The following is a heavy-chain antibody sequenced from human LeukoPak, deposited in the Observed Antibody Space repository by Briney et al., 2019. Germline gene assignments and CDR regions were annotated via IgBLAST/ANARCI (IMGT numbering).Heavy chain of an antibody. J-gene: IGHJ6*02. CDR3: ARGRLYYYGSGSYRHYYGMDV. Sequence: PSETLSLTCAVYGGSFSGYYWSWIRQPPGKGLEWIGEINHSGSTNYNPSLKSRVTISVDTSKNQFSLKLSSVTAAGTAVYYCARGRLYYYGSGSYRHYYGMDVWGQGTTVTVSS. CDR1: GGSFSGYY. D-gene: IGHD3-10*01. CDR2: INHSGST. V-gene: IGHV4-34*01.